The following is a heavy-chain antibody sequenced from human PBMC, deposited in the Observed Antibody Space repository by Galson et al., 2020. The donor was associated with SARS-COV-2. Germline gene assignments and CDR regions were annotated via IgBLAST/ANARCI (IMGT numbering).Heavy chain of an antibody. D-gene: IGHD3-10*01. CDR2: IYYTGGI. CDR3: AVMPRGGFWFFDL. Sequence: SETLSLTCSVSDDSMGIYYWSWIRQPPGKGLECIGNIYYTGGINYNPSLKSRVTISLDTSKKELSLKLRSVTATDTARYYCAVMPRGGFWFFDLWGHGTLVTVSS. V-gene: IGHV4-59*03. J-gene: IGHJ2*01. CDR1: DDSMGIYY.